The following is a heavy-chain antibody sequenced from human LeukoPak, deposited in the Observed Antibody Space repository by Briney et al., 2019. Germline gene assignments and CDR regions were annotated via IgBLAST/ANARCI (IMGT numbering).Heavy chain of an antibody. J-gene: IGHJ4*02. D-gene: IGHD5-12*01. CDR1: GGSISSSSYY. CDR2: IYYSGST. V-gene: IGHV4-39*01. CDR3: ARLGYSGYDYYFDY. Sequence: PSETLSLTCTVSGGSISSSSYYWGWIRQPPGKGLEWIGSIYYSGSTYYNPSLKSRVTISVDTSKNQFSLKLSSATAADTAVYYCARLGYSGYDYYFDYWGQGTLVTVSS.